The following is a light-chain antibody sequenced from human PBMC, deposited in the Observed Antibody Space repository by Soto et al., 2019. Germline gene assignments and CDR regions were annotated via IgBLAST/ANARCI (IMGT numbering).Light chain of an antibody. V-gene: IGLV2-14*01. Sequence: QSVLTQPASVSGSPGQSITIFCTGTSSDVGGYNYVSWYQQHPGKAPKLMIYDVSNRPSGVSNRFSGSKSGNTASLTISGLQAEDEADYYCSSYTSSSTPRVFGGGTKLTVL. CDR3: SSYTSSSTPRV. CDR2: DVS. J-gene: IGLJ2*01. CDR1: SSDVGGYNY.